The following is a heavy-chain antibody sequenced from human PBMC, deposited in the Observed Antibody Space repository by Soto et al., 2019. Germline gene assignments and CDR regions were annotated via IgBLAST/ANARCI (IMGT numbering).Heavy chain of an antibody. CDR1: GFTFSSDA. CDR2: ISYDGINK. D-gene: IGHD3-10*01. V-gene: IGHV3-30-3*01. Sequence: GGSLRLSCAASGFTFSSDAMHWVRQAPGKGLEWVTLISYDGINKYYADSVKGRFTISRDNSNNTLYLQMDSPRVEDTGVYYCAKDHLSGTSDYWGQGTLVTVSS. J-gene: IGHJ4*02. CDR3: AKDHLSGTSDY.